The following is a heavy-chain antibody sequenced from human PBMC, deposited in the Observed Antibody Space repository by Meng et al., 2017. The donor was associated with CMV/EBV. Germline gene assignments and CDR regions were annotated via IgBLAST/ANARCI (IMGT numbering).Heavy chain of an antibody. CDR1: GYTFTGYY. V-gene: IGHV1-2*02. CDR2: INPNSGGT. D-gene: IGHD2-2*01. CDR3: ARDECSSTSCYYY. J-gene: IGHJ4*02. Sequence: VSVKVSCKASGYTFTGYYMHWVRRAPGQGLEWMGWINPNSGGTNYAQKFQGRVTMTRDTSISTAYMELSRLRSDDTAVYYCARDECSSTSCYYYWGQGTLVTVSS.